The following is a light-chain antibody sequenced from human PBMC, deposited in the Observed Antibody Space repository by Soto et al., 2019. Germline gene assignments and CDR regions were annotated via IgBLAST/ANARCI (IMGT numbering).Light chain of an antibody. V-gene: IGKV3-11*01. J-gene: IGKJ3*01. CDR3: QQRSTWPPFS. CDR2: DAS. CDR1: QSIGSY. Sequence: EIVLTQSPAALSLSRGERAALCCRGSQSIGSYLAWYQHKLGQPPRLLIYDASNRATGIPVRFSGSGSGTDFTLTISSLEPEDFAVYYCQQRSTWPPFSFGPGTKV.